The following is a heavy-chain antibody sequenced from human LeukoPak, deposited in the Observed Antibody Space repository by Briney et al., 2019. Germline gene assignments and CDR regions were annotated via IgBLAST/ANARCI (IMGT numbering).Heavy chain of an antibody. Sequence: PSETLSLTCTFSCGSISSYYWSWIRQPPGKGLEWIGDIYYSGSTNYNPSLKSRVTISVDMSKNQFSLKLSSVTAADTAVYYCARMCQGGSSTICFEYWGQGTLVTVSS. CDR3: ARMCQGGSSTICFEY. V-gene: IGHV4-59*01. D-gene: IGHD2-2*01. J-gene: IGHJ4*02. CDR2: IYYSGST. CDR1: CGSISSYY.